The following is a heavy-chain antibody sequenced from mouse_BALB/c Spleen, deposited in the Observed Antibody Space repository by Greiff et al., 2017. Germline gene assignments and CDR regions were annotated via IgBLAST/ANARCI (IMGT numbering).Heavy chain of an antibody. Sequence: QVQLQQPGAELVKPGTSVKLSCKASGYNFTSYWINWVKLRPGQGLEWIGDIYPGSGSTNYNEKFKSKATLTVDTSSSTAYMQLSSLASEDSALYYCARWDYRYPWFAYWGQGTLVTVSA. J-gene: IGHJ3*01. CDR2: IYPGSGST. CDR3: ARWDYRYPWFAY. V-gene: IGHV1-55*01. D-gene: IGHD2-14*01. CDR1: GYNFTSYW.